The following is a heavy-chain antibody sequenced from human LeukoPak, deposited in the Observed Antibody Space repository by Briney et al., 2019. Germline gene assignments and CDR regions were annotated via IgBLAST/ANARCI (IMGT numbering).Heavy chain of an antibody. Sequence: VASVKVSCTTSGYTFTGYYMHWVRQAPGQGLEWMGRINPNSGGTNYAQKFQGRVTMTRDTSITTAYMELSRLRSDDTAVYYCASWDWNPNYYFDYWGQGTLVTVSS. CDR3: ASWDWNPNYYFDY. CDR2: INPNSGGT. V-gene: IGHV1-2*06. J-gene: IGHJ4*02. D-gene: IGHD1-1*01. CDR1: GYTFTGYY.